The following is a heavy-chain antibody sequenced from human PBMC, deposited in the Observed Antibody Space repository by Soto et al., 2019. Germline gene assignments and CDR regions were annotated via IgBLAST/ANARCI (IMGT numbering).Heavy chain of an antibody. CDR2: IYYSGST. Sequence: PSETLSLTCTVSGGSISSYYWSWIRQPPGKGLEWIGYIYYSGSTNYSPSLKSRVTISVDTSKNQFSLKLSSVTAADTAVYYCARASPYSSGWDNWFDPWGQGTLVTVSS. CDR3: ARASPYSSGWDNWFDP. J-gene: IGHJ5*02. CDR1: GGSISSYY. D-gene: IGHD6-19*01. V-gene: IGHV4-59*01.